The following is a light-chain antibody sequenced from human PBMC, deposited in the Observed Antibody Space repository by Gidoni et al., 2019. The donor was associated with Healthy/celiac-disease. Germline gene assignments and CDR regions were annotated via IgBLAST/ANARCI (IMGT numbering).Light chain of an antibody. Sequence: EIVLTQSPGTLSLSPGERATLSCRASQSVSSSNLAWYQQKPGQAPRILIYGASSRATGIPDRFSGSGSGTDFTLTISRLEPEDFAVYYCQQYGSSFGQGTKLEIK. V-gene: IGKV3-20*01. CDR1: QSVSSSN. J-gene: IGKJ2*01. CDR3: QQYGSS. CDR2: GAS.